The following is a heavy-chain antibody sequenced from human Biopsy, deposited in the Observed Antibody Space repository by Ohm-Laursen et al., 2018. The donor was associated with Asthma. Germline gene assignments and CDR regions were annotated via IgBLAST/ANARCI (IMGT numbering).Heavy chain of an antibody. CDR2: GGSYYDRGLK. V-gene: IGHV3-30-3*01. CDR1: GFTFRSYA. J-gene: IGHJ4*02. D-gene: IGHD3-3*01. CDR3: ARDVMEWYLPAFDF. Sequence: SLRLSCTASGFTFRSYAMHWVRQAPGKGLEWVAVGGSYYDRGLKYYADSVNGRFTVSRDDSKNTLYLQMNSLRPDDTAVYYCARDVMEWYLPAFDFWGQGTLVTVSS.